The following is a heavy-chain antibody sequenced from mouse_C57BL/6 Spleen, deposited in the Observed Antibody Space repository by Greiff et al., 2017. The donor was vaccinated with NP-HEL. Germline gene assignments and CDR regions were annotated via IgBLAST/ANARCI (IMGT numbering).Heavy chain of an antibody. J-gene: IGHJ2*01. Sequence: EVQGVESGGGLVKPGGSLKLSCAASGFTFSDYGMHWVRQAPEKGLEWVAYISSGSSTIYYADTVKGRFTISRDNAKNTLFLQMTSLRSEDTAMYYCARPGFLRSPSYYFDYWGQGTTLTVSS. CDR2: ISSGSSTI. CDR3: ARPGFLRSPSYYFDY. D-gene: IGHD1-1*01. V-gene: IGHV5-17*01. CDR1: GFTFSDYG.